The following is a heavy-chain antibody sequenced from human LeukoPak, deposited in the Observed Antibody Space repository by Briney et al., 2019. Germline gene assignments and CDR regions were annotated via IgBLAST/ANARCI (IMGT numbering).Heavy chain of an antibody. CDR3: ARDRGYCSSTSCYKASYYYYYYMDV. D-gene: IGHD2-2*02. CDR2: IIPIFGTA. V-gene: IGHV1-69*01. J-gene: IGHJ6*03. CDR1: GGTFSSYA. Sequence: VKVSCKASGGTFSSYAISWVRQAPGQGLEWMGGIIPIFGTANYAQKFQGRVTITADESTSTAYMELSSLRSEDTAVYYCARDRGYCSSTSCYKASYYYYYYMDVWGKGTTVTISS.